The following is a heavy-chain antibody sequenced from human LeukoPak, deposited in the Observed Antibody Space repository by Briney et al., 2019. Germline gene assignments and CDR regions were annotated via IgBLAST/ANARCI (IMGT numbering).Heavy chain of an antibody. CDR2: IYTSGST. CDR3: ARDYGDYISMDV. V-gene: IGHV4-4*07. Sequence: SETLSLTCTVSGGSISSYYWSWLRQPAGQGLEWIGRIYTSGSTNYNPSLKSRVTMSLDTSKNQFSLKLSSVTAADTAVYYCARDYGDYISMDVWGKGTTVTVSS. CDR1: GGSISSYY. J-gene: IGHJ6*03. D-gene: IGHD4-17*01.